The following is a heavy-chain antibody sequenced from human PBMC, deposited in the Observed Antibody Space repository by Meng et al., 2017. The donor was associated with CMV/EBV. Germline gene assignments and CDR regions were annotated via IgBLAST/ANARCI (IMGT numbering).Heavy chain of an antibody. CDR3: ARVGPGGRGALDY. Sequence: TGSGGSISSCYWSWIRQPAGKGLGWIGRIYTSGSTNYNPSLKGRVTMSVDTSKNQFSLKLSSVTAADTAVYYCARVGPGGRGALDYWGQGTLVTVSS. D-gene: IGHD3-10*01. J-gene: IGHJ4*02. CDR2: IYTSGST. CDR1: GGSISSCY. V-gene: IGHV4-4*07.